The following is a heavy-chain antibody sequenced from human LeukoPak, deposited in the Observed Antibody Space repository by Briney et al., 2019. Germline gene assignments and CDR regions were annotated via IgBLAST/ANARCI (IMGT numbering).Heavy chain of an antibody. Sequence: SETLSLTCAVYGGSFSGYYWSWIRQPPGKGLEWIGEINHSGSTNYNPSLKSRVTISVDTSKNQFSLKLSSVTAADTAVYYCARGGFFGYSYGYRWFDPRGQGTLVTVSS. CDR2: INHSGST. J-gene: IGHJ5*02. V-gene: IGHV4-34*01. CDR1: GGSFSGYY. D-gene: IGHD5-18*01. CDR3: ARGGFFGYSYGYRWFDP.